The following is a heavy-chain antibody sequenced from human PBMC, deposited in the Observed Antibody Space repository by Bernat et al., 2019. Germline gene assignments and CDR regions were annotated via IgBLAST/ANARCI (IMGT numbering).Heavy chain of an antibody. V-gene: IGHV4-39*01. CDR2: IYYSGST. J-gene: IGHJ4*02. D-gene: IGHD3-3*01. CDR3: AGRPLDFWSGLDY. Sequence: QLQLQESGPGLVKPSETLSLPCTVSGGSISSSSYYWGWIRQPPGKGLEWIGSIYYSGSTYYNPSLKSRVTISVDTSKNQFSLKLSSVTAADTAVYYCAGRPLDFWSGLDYWGQGTLVTVSS. CDR1: GGSISSSSYY.